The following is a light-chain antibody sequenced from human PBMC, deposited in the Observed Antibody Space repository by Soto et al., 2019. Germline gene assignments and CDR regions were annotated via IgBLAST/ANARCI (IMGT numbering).Light chain of an antibody. V-gene: IGKV1-5*01. CDR1: QSVNSW. J-gene: IGKJ4*01. CDR3: QKYNSAPLT. CDR2: DAS. Sequence: DIQMPQSPATLSAFVGARVTITFRASQSVNSWLAWYQQRPGKAPKLLIYDASILESGVPSRFSGSGSGTEFTLTISSLQPDDFATYYCQKYNSAPLTFGGGTKVDIK.